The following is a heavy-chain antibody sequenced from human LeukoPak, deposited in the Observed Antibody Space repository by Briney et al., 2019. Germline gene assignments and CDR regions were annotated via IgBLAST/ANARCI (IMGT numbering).Heavy chain of an antibody. D-gene: IGHD3-10*01. CDR2: IHYTGST. CDR3: ARDIYGSGHGWFDT. J-gene: IGHJ5*02. Sequence: SETLTLTCTVSHVSISTYYWSWIRQPPGKGLEWMGYIHYTGSTNYNPSLKSRVTISVYTSKRQVYLTLRSVTAADTAVYYCARDIYGSGHGWFDTWGQGRLVTVSS. CDR1: HVSISTYY. V-gene: IGHV4-59*01.